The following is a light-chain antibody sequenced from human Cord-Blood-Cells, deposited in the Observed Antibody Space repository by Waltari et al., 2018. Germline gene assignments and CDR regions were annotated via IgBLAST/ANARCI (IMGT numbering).Light chain of an antibody. Sequence: DIQMTQSPSSLSASVGDRVTITCRASQSISSYLNWYQQKPGKAPKLLIYAASSLQSGGPSRFSGSGSGTDFTLTISSLQPEDFATDYCQQSDSTPYTFGQGTKLEIK. CDR2: AAS. CDR1: QSISSY. CDR3: QQSDSTPYT. J-gene: IGKJ2*01. V-gene: IGKV1-39*01.